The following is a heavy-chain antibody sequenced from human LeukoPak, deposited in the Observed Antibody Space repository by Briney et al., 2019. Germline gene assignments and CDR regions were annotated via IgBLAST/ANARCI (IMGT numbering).Heavy chain of an antibody. CDR2: ISDSGGST. J-gene: IGHJ4*02. CDR3: AKTRGGYSYVWDY. D-gene: IGHD5-18*01. V-gene: IGHV3-23*01. Sequence: GGSLRLSCAASGFTFSSYAMSWVRQAPGKGLEWVSVISDSGGSTYYADSVKGRFTISRDNSKTTLYLQMNSLRAEDTAVYYCAKTRGGYSYVWDYWGQGTLVTVSS. CDR1: GFTFSSYA.